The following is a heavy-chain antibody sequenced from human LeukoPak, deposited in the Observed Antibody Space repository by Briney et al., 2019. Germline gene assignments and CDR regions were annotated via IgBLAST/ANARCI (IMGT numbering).Heavy chain of an antibody. CDR2: ISGSGGST. CDR1: GFTFSSYG. D-gene: IGHD3-22*01. Sequence: GGSLRLSCAASGFTFSSYGMSWVRQAPGKGLEWVSAISGSGGSTYYEDSVKGRFTISRDNSKNTLYLQMNSLRAEDTAVYYCAKGARRITMIVVVITGFDYWGQGTLVTVSS. CDR3: AKGARRITMIVVVITGFDY. V-gene: IGHV3-23*01. J-gene: IGHJ4*02.